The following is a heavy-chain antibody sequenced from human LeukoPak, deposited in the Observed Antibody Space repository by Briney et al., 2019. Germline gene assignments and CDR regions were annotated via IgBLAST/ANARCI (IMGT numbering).Heavy chain of an antibody. D-gene: IGHD3-16*01. Sequence: SETLSLTCTVSGGSISSYYWSWIRQPPGKGLEWIGYIYYSGSTNYNPSLKSRVAILVDASKNQFSLKLSSVTAADTAVYYCAKGARGGSYTFYYFDYWGQGTLVTVSS. CDR1: GGSISSYY. CDR3: AKGARGGSYTFYYFDY. V-gene: IGHV4-59*08. J-gene: IGHJ4*02. CDR2: IYYSGST.